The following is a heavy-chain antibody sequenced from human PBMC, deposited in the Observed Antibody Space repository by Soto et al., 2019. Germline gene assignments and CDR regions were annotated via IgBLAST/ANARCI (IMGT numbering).Heavy chain of an antibody. D-gene: IGHD6-19*01. Sequence: LRLSCAASGFTFSSYAMNWVRQAPGKGLEWVSAIGGSGGSTYYADSVKGRFTISRDNSKNTLYLQMNSLRAEDTAVYYCAKDFLIAVAGTYFDYWGQGTLVTVSS. J-gene: IGHJ4*02. CDR1: GFTFSSYA. V-gene: IGHV3-23*01. CDR3: AKDFLIAVAGTYFDY. CDR2: IGGSGGST.